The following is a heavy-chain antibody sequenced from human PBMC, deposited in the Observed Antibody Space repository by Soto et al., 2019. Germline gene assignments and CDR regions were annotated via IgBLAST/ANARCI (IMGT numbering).Heavy chain of an antibody. CDR1: GFTFSSYD. J-gene: IGHJ3*02. D-gene: IGHD3-10*01. CDR3: ARGVYGSGSYYAFDI. V-gene: IGHV3-13*01. CDR2: IGTAGDT. Sequence: GGSLRLSCAASGFTFSSYDMHWVRQATGKGLEWVSAIGTAGDTYYPGSVKGRFTISRENAKNSLYLQMNSLRAGDTAVYCCARGVYGSGSYYAFDIWGQGTMVTVSS.